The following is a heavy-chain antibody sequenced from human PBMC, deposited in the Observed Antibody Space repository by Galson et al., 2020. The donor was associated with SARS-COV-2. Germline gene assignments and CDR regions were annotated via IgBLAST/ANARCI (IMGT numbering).Heavy chain of an antibody. Sequence: ASETLSLTCNVPGGSGSRGSYYWSWVRQPPGKGLEWIGYIYYSGFSNYNPSLKTRVTMSLDTSKNHLSLKLTSVTAADTAVYYCARASMTMKWAFDIWGQGTMVTVSS. CDR3: ARASMTMKWAFDI. CDR2: IYYSGFS. V-gene: IGHV4-61*03. CDR1: GGSGSRGSYY. D-gene: IGHD3-3*01. J-gene: IGHJ3*02.